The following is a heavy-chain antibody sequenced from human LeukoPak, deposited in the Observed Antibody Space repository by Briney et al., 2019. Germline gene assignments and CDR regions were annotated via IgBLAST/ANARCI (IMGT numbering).Heavy chain of an antibody. Sequence: PSETLSLTCTVSGGSISSGSYYWSWIRQPAGKGLEWIGRIYTSGSTNYNPSLKSRVTISVDTSKNQFSLKLSSVTAADTAVYYCARVPPYCGGDCPRDYWGQGTLVTVSS. CDR2: IYTSGST. V-gene: IGHV4-61*02. J-gene: IGHJ4*02. D-gene: IGHD2-21*02. CDR1: GGSISSGSYY. CDR3: ARVPPYCGGDCPRDY.